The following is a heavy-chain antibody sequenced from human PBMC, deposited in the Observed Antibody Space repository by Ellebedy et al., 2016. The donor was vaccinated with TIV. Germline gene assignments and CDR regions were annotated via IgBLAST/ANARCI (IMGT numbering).Heavy chain of an antibody. Sequence: PGGPLRLSCAASGFTVSNNYMSWVCQAPGKGLEWFSFIYSGGSTYYADAAKGRFTISRDNSKNTVYLPMNSLRAEDTAVYYCENYGMDVWGQGTTVTVSS. CDR3: ENYGMDV. CDR1: GFTVSNNY. J-gene: IGHJ6*02. V-gene: IGHV3-66*01. CDR2: IYSGGST.